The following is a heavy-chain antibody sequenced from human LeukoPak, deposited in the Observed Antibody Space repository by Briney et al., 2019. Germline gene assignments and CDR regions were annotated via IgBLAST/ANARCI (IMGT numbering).Heavy chain of an antibody. D-gene: IGHD4-11*01. CDR3: ASLTSGNYRSALYYYYYYMDV. Sequence: SETLSLTCTVSGGSICSYYWSWIRQPPGKGLEWIGSIYHSGSTYYNPSLKSRVTISVDTSKNQFSLKLSSVTAADTAVYYCASLTSGNYRSALYYYYYYMDVWGKGTTVTVSS. CDR1: GGSICSYY. V-gene: IGHV4-59*04. CDR2: IYHSGST. J-gene: IGHJ6*03.